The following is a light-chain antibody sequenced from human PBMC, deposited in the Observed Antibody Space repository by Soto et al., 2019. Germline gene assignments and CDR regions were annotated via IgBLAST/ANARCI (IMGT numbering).Light chain of an antibody. J-gene: IGLJ3*02. Sequence: QSALTQPASIYRSPGQTITISCTGSDSDIGAYNYVSWYQHHPGKAPKLIIFEVNNQPSGVSHRFSGSKSANTASLTISGLQADDEADYYCASYTTSHTRVFGGGTKLTVL. V-gene: IGLV2-14*01. CDR2: EVN. CDR3: ASYTTSHTRV. CDR1: DSDIGAYNY.